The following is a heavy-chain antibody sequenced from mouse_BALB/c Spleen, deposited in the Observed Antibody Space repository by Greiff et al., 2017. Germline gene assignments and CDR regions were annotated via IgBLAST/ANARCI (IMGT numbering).Heavy chain of an antibody. V-gene: IGHV14-4*02. CDR1: GFNIKDYY. J-gene: IGHJ3*01. D-gene: IGHD2-1*01. CDR3: KPLWYSWFAY. CDR2: IDPENGDT. Sequence: VQLQQSGAELVRSGASVKLSCTASGFNIKDYYMHWVKQRPEQGLEWIGWIDPENGDTEYAPKFQGKATMTADTSSNTAYLQLSSLTSEDTAVYYCKPLWYSWFAYWGQGTLVTVSA.